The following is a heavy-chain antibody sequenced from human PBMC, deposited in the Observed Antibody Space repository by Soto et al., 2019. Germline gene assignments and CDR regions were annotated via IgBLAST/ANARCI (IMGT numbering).Heavy chain of an antibody. D-gene: IGHD5-12*01. CDR3: ARAISGYVT. CDR2: INTGNGNT. J-gene: IGHJ5*02. V-gene: IGHV1-3*04. Sequence: QVQLVQSGAEVKKPGASVKVSCKASGITSTTYAIHWVRQAPGQGLEWKGGINTGNGNTRYSQRFLGRVSLTTDTSASTASMDLSSLTSEDTAVYYCARAISGYVTWGQGTLITVSS. CDR1: GITSTTYA.